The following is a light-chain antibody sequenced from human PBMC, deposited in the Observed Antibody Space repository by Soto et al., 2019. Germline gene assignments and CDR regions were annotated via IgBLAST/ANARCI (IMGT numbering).Light chain of an antibody. V-gene: IGKV1-5*03. J-gene: IGKJ1*01. CDR1: LSISAS. CDR2: KAS. Sequence: DIQMTQSPSTLSASVGDRVTITCRASLSISASLAWYQQKPGKAPKPLIYKASSLETGVPSRFSGSGSGTEFTLTISSLQPDDFATYFCQHMATFGQGTKVEIK. CDR3: QHMAT.